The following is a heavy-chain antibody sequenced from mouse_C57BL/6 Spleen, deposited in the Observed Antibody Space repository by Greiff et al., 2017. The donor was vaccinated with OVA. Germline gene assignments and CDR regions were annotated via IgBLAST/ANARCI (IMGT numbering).Heavy chain of an antibody. Sequence: QVQLKQPGAELVKPGASVKMSCKASGYTFTSYWITWVKQRPGQGLEWIGDIYPGSGSTNYNEKFKSKATLTVDTSSSTAYMQLSSLTSEDSAVYFCARDADYDARVWCAFCGQGTLVTVSA. V-gene: IGHV1-55*01. CDR3: ARDADYDARVWCAF. CDR1: GYTFTSYW. CDR2: IYPGSGST. D-gene: IGHD2-4*01. J-gene: IGHJ3*01.